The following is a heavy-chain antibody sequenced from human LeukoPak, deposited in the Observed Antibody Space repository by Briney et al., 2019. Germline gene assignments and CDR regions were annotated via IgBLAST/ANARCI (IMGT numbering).Heavy chain of an antibody. V-gene: IGHV4-31*03. CDR2: TYYSGST. Sequence: SETLSLTCTVSGGSISSGGYYWSWIRQHPGKGLEWIGYTYYSGSTYYNPSLKSRVTISVDTSKNQFSLKLSSVTAADTAVYYCARSGDASYMDVWGKGTTVTVSS. D-gene: IGHD7-27*01. CDR1: GGSISSGGYY. J-gene: IGHJ6*03. CDR3: ARSGDASYMDV.